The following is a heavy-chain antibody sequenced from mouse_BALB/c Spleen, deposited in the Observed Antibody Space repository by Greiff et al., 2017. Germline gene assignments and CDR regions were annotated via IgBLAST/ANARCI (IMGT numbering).Heavy chain of an antibody. CDR1: GFSLTSYG. J-gene: IGHJ4*01. V-gene: IGHV2-2*02. CDR2: IWSGGST. D-gene: IGHD2-14*01. CDR3: ARRGYYRYVDAMDY. Sequence: VMLVESGPGLVQPSQSLSITCTVSGFSLTSYGVHWVRQSPGKGLEWLGVIWSGGSTDYNAAFISRLSISKDNSKSQVFFKMNSLQANDTAIYYCARRGYYRYVDAMDYWGQGTSVTVSS.